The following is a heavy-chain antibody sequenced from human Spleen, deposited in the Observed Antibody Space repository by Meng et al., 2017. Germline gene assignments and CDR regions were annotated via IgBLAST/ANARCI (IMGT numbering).Heavy chain of an antibody. CDR1: GYTLSSDG. CDR2: IDPKSGDT. J-gene: IGHJ4*02. CDR3: ARDEDISAAGKLFGDY. Sequence: GQLVESGVEGKNPGAYVKVSCGASGYTLSSDGFSWFRQAPGQGLEWMGWIDPKSGDTHYAQRFQGRVTMTGDTSISTAYMELSGLRSDDTAMYYCARDEDISAAGKLFGDYWGQGTLVTVSS. V-gene: IGHV1-2*02. D-gene: IGHD6-13*01.